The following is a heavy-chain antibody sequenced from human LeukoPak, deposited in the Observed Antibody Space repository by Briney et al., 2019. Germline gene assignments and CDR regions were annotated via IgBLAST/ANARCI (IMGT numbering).Heavy chain of an antibody. CDR1: TLSVGGSF. V-gene: IGHV3-66*01. D-gene: IGHD2-8*02. CDR2: IYSGGSV. CDR3: ARGLGTNYGGYCTGGGCPVY. J-gene: IGHJ4*02. Sequence: GGSLRLSCVDSTLSVGGSFVSWVRQAPGKGLEWVSVIYSGGSVYSADSVKGRFTISRDYSDNTVYLQMNSLRVEDTAVYYCARGLGTNYGGYCTGGGCPVYWGQGTLVTVSS.